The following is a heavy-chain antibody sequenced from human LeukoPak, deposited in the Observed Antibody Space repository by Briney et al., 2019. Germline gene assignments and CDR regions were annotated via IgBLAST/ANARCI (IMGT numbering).Heavy chain of an antibody. D-gene: IGHD6-13*01. CDR2: IVGSGRDT. CDR3: AKGYTTNWDHYFDY. Sequence: GGSLRLSCAASGFIFSNYAMNWVRQAPGKGLEWVAGIVGSGRDTYYADSVKGRFTISRDNSKNTLYLKINSLRGDDTAIYYCAKGYTTNWDHYFDYWGQGSLVTVSS. J-gene: IGHJ4*02. CDR1: GFIFSNYA. V-gene: IGHV3-23*01.